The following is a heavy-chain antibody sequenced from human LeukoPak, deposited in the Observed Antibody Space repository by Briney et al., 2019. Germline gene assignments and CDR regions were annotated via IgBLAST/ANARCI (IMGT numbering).Heavy chain of an antibody. J-gene: IGHJ4*02. CDR2: ISYDGSNK. CDR3: AKDSTNFPFDY. V-gene: IGHV3-30*18. D-gene: IGHD6-13*01. CDR1: GFTFSSYG. Sequence: GGSLRLSCAPSGFTFSSYGMHWVRQAPGEGLEWVGVISYDGSNKYYADSVKGRFTISRDNSKNTLYLQMNGLRAEDTAVYYCAKDSTNFPFDYWGQGTLVTVSS.